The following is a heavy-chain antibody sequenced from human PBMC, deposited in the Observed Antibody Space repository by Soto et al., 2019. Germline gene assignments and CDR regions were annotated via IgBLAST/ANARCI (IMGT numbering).Heavy chain of an antibody. D-gene: IGHD6-6*01. J-gene: IGHJ6*03. V-gene: IGHV1-18*01. CDR1: GYTFTSYG. Sequence: ASVKVSCKASGYTFTSYGISWVRQAPGQRLEWMGWISAYNGNTNYAQKLQGRVTMTTDTSTSTAYMELRSLRSDDTAVYYCARGNGLAARPCYYYYYYYTVVWGKGTTVTVSS. CDR3: ARGNGLAARPCYYYYYYYTVV. CDR2: ISAYNGNT.